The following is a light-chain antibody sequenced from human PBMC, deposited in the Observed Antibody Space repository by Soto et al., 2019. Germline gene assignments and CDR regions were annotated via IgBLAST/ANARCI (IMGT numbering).Light chain of an antibody. CDR1: QSVRSY. J-gene: IGKJ2*01. V-gene: IGKV3-15*01. CDR2: GAS. CDR3: QQYNNWPYT. Sequence: EIVLTQTPATLSVSTGDKPPLSSRASQSVRSYLPWYQQTPGQSPRLLIPGASTRATGFPARFSGSESGTGITLTISTMQSEDFAGYYWQQYNNWPYTFGQGTKVDI.